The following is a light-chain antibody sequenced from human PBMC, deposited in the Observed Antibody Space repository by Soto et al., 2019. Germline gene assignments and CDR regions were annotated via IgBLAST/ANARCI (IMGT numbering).Light chain of an antibody. J-gene: IGLJ1*01. V-gene: IGLV2-11*02. CDR3: CSYLGHYISV. Sequence: QSALTQPRSVSGSPGQSVAISCTGTSSNFVGDKYVAWDQKHPGKAPRLVIFDVNKRPSGVPDRFSGSKSGNTASLPISGLQAEDEADYYCCSYLGHYISVFGTGTKVTVL. CDR2: DVN. CDR1: SSNFVGDKY.